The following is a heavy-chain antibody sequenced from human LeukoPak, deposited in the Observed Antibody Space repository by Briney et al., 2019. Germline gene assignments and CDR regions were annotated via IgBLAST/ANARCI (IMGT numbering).Heavy chain of an antibody. CDR3: AKDASYYCSSTSCLFDY. V-gene: IGHV3-23*01. D-gene: IGHD2-2*01. CDR2: ISGSGGST. Sequence: GGSLRLSCAASGFTFSSYAMSWVRQAPGKGLEWVSAISGSGGSTYYADSVKGRFTISRDNSKNTLYLQMNSLRAEDTAVYYCAKDASYYCSSTSCLFDYWGQGTLVTVSS. CDR1: GFTFSSYA. J-gene: IGHJ4*02.